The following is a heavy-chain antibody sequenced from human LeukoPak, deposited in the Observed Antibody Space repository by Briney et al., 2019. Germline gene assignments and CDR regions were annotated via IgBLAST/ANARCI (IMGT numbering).Heavy chain of an antibody. D-gene: IGHD3-3*01. CDR2: ISGSGGST. CDR1: GFTFSSYA. Sequence: GGSLRLSCAASGFTFSSYAMSWVRQAPGKGLEWVSAISGSGGSTYYADSVKGRFTISRDNSKNTLYLQMNSLRAEDTAVYYCAKDLGGGGRDFWSGYYLTYYYYYYGMDVWGQRTTVTVSS. J-gene: IGHJ6*02. CDR3: AKDLGGGGRDFWSGYYLTYYYYYYGMDV. V-gene: IGHV3-23*01.